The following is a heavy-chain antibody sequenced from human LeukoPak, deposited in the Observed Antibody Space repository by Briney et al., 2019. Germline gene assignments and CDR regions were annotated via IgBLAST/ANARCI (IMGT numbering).Heavy chain of an antibody. CDR2: INHSGST. Sequence: SETLSLTCSVSRVSISSYYWSWIRQPPGKGLEWIGEINHSGSTNYNPSLKSRVTISVATSKNQFSLKLTSVTAADTAVYYCARGRLTTGGWFDPWGQGTLVTVSS. D-gene: IGHD3-9*01. J-gene: IGHJ5*02. V-gene: IGHV4-34*01. CDR3: ARGRLTTGGWFDP. CDR1: RVSISSYY.